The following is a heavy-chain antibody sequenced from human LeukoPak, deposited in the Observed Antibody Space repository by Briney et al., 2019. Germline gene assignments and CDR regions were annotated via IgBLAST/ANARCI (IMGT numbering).Heavy chain of an antibody. J-gene: IGHJ5*02. CDR3: ARASMVRGVIISWFDP. CDR1: GGTFSSYA. CDR2: IIPIFGTA. Sequence: SVKVSCKASGGTFSSYAISWVRQAPGQGLEWMGGIIPIFGTANYAQKFQGRVTITADESTSTAYMELSSLRSEDTAVYYCARASMVRGVIISWFDPWGQGTLVTVSS. D-gene: IGHD3-10*01. V-gene: IGHV1-69*13.